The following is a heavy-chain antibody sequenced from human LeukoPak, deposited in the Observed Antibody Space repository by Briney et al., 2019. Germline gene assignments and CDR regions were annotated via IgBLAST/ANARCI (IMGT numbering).Heavy chain of an antibody. CDR2: ISGSGGST. CDR1: GFTFSSFA. V-gene: IGHV3-23*01. J-gene: IGHJ4*02. Sequence: GGSLRLSCAASGFTFSSFAMSWVRQAPGKGLEWASVISGSGGSTNYADSVKGRFTISRDNSKNTLYLQMNSLRAEDTAVYFCAKDLAISGDCPDYWGQGTLVTVSS. D-gene: IGHD2-21*02. CDR3: AKDLAISGDCPDY.